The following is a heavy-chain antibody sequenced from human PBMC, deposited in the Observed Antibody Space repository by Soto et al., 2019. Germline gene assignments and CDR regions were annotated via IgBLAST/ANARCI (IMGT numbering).Heavy chain of an antibody. V-gene: IGHV3-13*01. J-gene: IGHJ4*02. CDR2: IGVAGDT. CDR1: GFTFSSYD. CDR3: ASGGWGSSWYEGGSRIDY. D-gene: IGHD6-13*01. Sequence: EVQLVESGGGLVQPGGSLRFSWQASGFTFSSYDMHWVRQVAGKGLAWVSAIGVAGDTYYPDPVKGRFTISRENAKNSLYLQMISLRAEDTAVYYCASGGWGSSWYEGGSRIDYWGQGTLVAVSS.